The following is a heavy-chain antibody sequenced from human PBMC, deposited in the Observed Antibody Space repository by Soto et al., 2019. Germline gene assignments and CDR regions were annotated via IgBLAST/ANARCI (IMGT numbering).Heavy chain of an antibody. CDR3: ARVDIVVVPAAPFDY. V-gene: IGHV3-30-3*01. Sequence: QVQLVESGGGVVQPGRSLRLSCAASGFTFSSYAMHWVRQAPGKGLEWVAVISYDGSNKYYADSVKGRFTISRDNSKNTLYLQMNSLRAEDTAVYYCARVDIVVVPAAPFDYWGQGTLVTVSS. CDR1: GFTFSSYA. D-gene: IGHD2-2*01. CDR2: ISYDGSNK. J-gene: IGHJ4*02.